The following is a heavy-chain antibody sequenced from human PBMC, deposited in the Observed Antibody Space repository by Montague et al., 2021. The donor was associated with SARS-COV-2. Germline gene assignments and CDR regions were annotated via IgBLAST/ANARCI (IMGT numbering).Heavy chain of an antibody. J-gene: IGHJ6*02. Sequence: TLSLTCTVSGGSISSGSYYWSWIRQPAGKGLEWIVRIYTSGSTNYNPSLKSRVTISVDTSKNQFSLKLSSVTAADTAVYYCARVGVGTMVRGVIPAYYYYGMDVWGQGTTVTVSS. D-gene: IGHD3-10*01. CDR2: IYTSGST. CDR1: GGSISSGSYY. V-gene: IGHV4-61*02. CDR3: ARVGVGTMVRGVIPAYYYYGMDV.